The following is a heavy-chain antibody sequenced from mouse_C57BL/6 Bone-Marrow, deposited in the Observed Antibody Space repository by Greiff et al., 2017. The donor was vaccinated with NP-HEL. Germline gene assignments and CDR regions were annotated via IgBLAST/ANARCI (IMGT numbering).Heavy chain of an antibody. J-gene: IGHJ4*01. CDR3: ARGGLRRAMDY. V-gene: IGHV1-22*01. CDR1: GYTFTDYN. D-gene: IGHD2-4*01. Sequence: DVKLQESGPELVKPGASVKMSCKASGYTFTDYNMHWVKQSHGKSLEWIGYINPNNGGTSYNQKFKGKATLTVNKSSSTAYMELRSLTSEDSAVYYCARGGLRRAMDYWGQGTSVTVST. CDR2: INPNNGGT.